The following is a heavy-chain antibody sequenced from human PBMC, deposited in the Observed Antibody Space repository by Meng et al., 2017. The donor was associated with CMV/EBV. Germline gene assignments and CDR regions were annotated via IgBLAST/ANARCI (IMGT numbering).Heavy chain of an antibody. J-gene: IGHJ4*02. V-gene: IGHV2-5*01. CDR3: AHRSNFYGSGSRSFDY. CDR2: IYWNGDK. D-gene: IGHD3-10*01. CDR1: GGSISSYYW. Sequence: TLSLTCTVSGGSISSYYWSWIRQPPGKALEWLAVIYWNGDKRYRPSLESRLSITRDTSKNQVVLTMTNMDPVDTATYYCAHRSNFYGSGSRSFDYWGQGTLVTVSS.